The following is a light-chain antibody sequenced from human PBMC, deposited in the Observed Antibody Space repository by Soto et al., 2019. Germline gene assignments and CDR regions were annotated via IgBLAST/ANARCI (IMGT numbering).Light chain of an antibody. V-gene: IGKV3-11*01. CDR1: QSVGTY. Sequence: EIVLTQSPDTLSLSPEERATLSCRASQSVGTYFAWYQQKPGQAPRLLIYDASNRATGIPARFSGSGSGTDFTLTISSLEPEDFALYYCQQRSNWPSTVGGGTKVEIK. J-gene: IGKJ4*01. CDR3: QQRSNWPST. CDR2: DAS.